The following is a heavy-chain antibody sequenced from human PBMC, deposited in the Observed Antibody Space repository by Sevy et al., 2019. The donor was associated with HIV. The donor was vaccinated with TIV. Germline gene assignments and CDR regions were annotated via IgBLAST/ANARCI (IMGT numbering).Heavy chain of an antibody. V-gene: IGHV3-48*03. CDR2: ISSSGSLI. CDR3: ARGVVIGTTFDY. J-gene: IGHJ4*02. D-gene: IGHD3-22*01. CDR1: EFTFSSYE. Sequence: GGSLRLSCAASEFTFSSYEMNWVRQAPGKGLEWVSYISSSGSLIYYADSVKGRLTISRDNAKTSLYLQMNSLRAEDTAVYYGARGVVIGTTFDYWGQGTLVTVSS.